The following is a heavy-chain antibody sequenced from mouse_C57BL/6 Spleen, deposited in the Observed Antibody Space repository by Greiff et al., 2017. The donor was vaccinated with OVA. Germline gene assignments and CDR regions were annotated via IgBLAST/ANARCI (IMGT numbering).Heavy chain of an antibody. Sequence: VQLQQPGAELVRPGSSVKLSCKASGYTFTSYWMHWVKQRPIQGLEWIGNIDPSDSETHYNQKFKDKATLTVDKSSSTAYMQLSSLTSEDSAVYYCARNPPPYYSNYGGAMDYWGQGTSVTVSS. CDR2: IDPSDSET. CDR1: GYTFTSYW. V-gene: IGHV1-52*01. CDR3: ARNPPPYYSNYGGAMDY. J-gene: IGHJ4*01. D-gene: IGHD2-5*01.